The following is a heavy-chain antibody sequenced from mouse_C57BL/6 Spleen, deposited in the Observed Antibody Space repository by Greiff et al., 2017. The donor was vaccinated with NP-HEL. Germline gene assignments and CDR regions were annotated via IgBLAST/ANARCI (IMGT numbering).Heavy chain of an antibody. Sequence: EVKLMESGGGLVKPGGSLKLSCAASGFTFSDYGMHWVRQAPEKGLEWVAYISSGSSTIYYADTVKGRFTISRDNAKNTRFLQMTSLRSEDTAMYYCATTPWFASWGQGTLVTVSA. CDR2: ISSGSSTI. D-gene: IGHD6-1*01. CDR3: ATTPWFAS. V-gene: IGHV5-17*01. J-gene: IGHJ3*01. CDR1: GFTFSDYG.